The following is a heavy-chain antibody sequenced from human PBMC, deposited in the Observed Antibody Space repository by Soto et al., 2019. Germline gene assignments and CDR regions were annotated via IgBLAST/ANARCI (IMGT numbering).Heavy chain of an antibody. Sequence: QVQLVESGGGVVQPGRSLRLSCAASGFTFSSYGMHWVRQAPGKGLEWVAVISYDGSNKYYADSVKGRFTISRDNSKNTLYLQMNCLRAEDTAVYYCAKDARYSSSWFDAFDIWGQGTMVTVSS. V-gene: IGHV3-30*18. D-gene: IGHD6-13*01. CDR3: AKDARYSSSWFDAFDI. CDR2: ISYDGSNK. CDR1: GFTFSSYG. J-gene: IGHJ3*02.